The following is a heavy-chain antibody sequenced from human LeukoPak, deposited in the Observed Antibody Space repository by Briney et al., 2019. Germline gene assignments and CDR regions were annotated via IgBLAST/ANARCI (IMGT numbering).Heavy chain of an antibody. CDR2: ISSSGSTI. D-gene: IGHD3-22*01. J-gene: IGHJ4*02. CDR1: GFTFSSYE. CDR3: ARDSYYYDSSGENDY. Sequence: GGSLRLSCAASGFTFSSYEMNWVRQAPGKGLEWVSYISSSGSTIYYADSVKGRFTISRDNAKNSLYLQMNSLRAEDTAVYYCARDSYYYDSSGENDYWGQGTLVTVSS. V-gene: IGHV3-48*03.